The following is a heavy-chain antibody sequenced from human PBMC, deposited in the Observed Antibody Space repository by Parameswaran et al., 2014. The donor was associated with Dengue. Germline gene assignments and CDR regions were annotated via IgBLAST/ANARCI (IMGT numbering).Heavy chain of an antibody. J-gene: IGHJ4*02. Sequence: WIRQPPGKGLEWVAVIWYDGSNTYYADSVKGRFIISRDNSNNTLYLQMNSLRAEDTAVYYCARETAMVRGDYWGQGTLVTVST. CDR3: ARETAMVRGDY. D-gene: IGHD3-10*01. V-gene: IGHV3-33*01. CDR2: IWYDGSNT.